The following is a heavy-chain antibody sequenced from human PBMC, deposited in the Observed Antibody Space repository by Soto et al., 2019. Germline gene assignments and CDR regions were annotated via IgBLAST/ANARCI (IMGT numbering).Heavy chain of an antibody. CDR2: INPNSGGT. D-gene: IGHD3-10*01. CDR3: ARARYYYGSGSYYNRGDSYYYYMDV. V-gene: IGHV1-2*04. Sequence: ASVKVSCKASGNTFTGYYMHWVRQAPGQGLEWMGWINPNSGGTNYAQKFQGWVTMTRDTSISTAYMELSRLRSDDTAVYYCARARYYYGSGSYYNRGDSYYYYMDVWGKGTTVTVSS. CDR1: GNTFTGYY. J-gene: IGHJ6*03.